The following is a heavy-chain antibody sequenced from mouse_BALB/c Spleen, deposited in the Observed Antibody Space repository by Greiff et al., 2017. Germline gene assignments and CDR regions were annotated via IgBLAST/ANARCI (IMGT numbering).Heavy chain of an antibody. J-gene: IGHJ4*01. CDR3: TRKYGNSIGAMDY. CDR2: IRLKSNNYAT. Sequence: EVKLEESGGGLVQPGGSMKLSCVASGFTFSNYWMNWVRQSPEKGLEWVAEIRLKSNNYATHYAESVKGRFTISRDDSKSSVYLQMNNLRAEDTGIYYCTRKYGNSIGAMDYWGQGTSVTVSS. CDR1: GFTFSNYW. D-gene: IGHD2-10*02. V-gene: IGHV6-6*02.